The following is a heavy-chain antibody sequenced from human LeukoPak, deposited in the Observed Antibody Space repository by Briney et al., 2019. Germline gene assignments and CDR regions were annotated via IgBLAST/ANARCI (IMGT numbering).Heavy chain of an antibody. CDR3: ARHGASGGYYYYGLDV. CDR1: GGSISSYY. D-gene: IGHD3-16*01. CDR2: IYYSGST. V-gene: IGHV4-59*08. J-gene: IGHJ6*02. Sequence: SETLSLTRTVSGGSISSYYWSWIRQPPGKGLEWIGYIYYSGSTNYNPSLKSRVTISVDTSKNQFSLKLSSVTAADTAVYYCARHGASGGYYYYGLDVWGQGTTVTVSS.